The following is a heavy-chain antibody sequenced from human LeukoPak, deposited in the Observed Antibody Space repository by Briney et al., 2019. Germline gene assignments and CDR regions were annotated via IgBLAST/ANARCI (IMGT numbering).Heavy chain of an antibody. Sequence: GSLRLSCAASGFTVSSNYMSRVRQAPGKGLGWVSVIYSGCSTYYADSVKGRFTISRDNSKNTLYLQMNSLRAEDTAVYYCARESDYGDYAYWGQGTLVTVSS. J-gene: IGHJ4*02. V-gene: IGHV3-66*01. D-gene: IGHD4-17*01. CDR1: GFTVSSNY. CDR3: ARESDYGDYAY. CDR2: IYSGCST.